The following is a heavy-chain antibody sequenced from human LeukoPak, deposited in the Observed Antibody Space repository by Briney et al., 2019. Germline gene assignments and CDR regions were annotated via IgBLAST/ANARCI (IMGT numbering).Heavy chain of an antibody. CDR1: GGSISSGGYS. D-gene: IGHD1-14*01. J-gene: IGHJ3*02. CDR3: ARLTPHDAFDI. V-gene: IGHV4-30-2*01. CDR2: IYHSGST. Sequence: SRTLSLTCAVSGGSISSGGYSWSWIRQPPGKGLEWIGYIYHSGSTYYNPSLKSRVTISVDRSKNQFSLKLSSVTAADTAVYYCARLTPHDAFDIWGQGTMVTVSS.